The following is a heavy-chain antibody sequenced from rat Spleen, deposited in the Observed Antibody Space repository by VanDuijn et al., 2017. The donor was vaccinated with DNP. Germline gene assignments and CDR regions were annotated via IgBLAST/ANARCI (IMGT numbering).Heavy chain of an antibody. CDR3: VRWNSGHFDY. V-gene: IGHV5-25*01. Sequence: EVQLVESGGGLVQPGRSMKLSCAASGFTFSHYYMAWVRQAPTKGLEWVVSISTGGGNTYYRDSVKGRFTISRDNAKSTLYLQMNSLRSEDMATYYCVRWNSGHFDYWGQGVMVTVSS. CDR2: ISTGGGNT. J-gene: IGHJ2*01. D-gene: IGHD4-3*01. CDR1: GFTFSHYY.